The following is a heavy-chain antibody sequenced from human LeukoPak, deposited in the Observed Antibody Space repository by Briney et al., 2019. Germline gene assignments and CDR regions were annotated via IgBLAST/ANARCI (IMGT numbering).Heavy chain of an antibody. V-gene: IGHV1-69*10. CDR1: GYTFTSYD. CDR3: ARDYTGGSYLDY. CDR2: IIPILGIA. D-gene: IGHD1-26*01. J-gene: IGHJ4*02. Sequence: SVKVSCKASGYTFTSYDINWVRQATGQGLEWMGWIIPILGIANYAQKFQGRVTITADKSTSTAYMELSSLRSEDTALYYCARDYTGGSYLDYWGQGTLVTVSS.